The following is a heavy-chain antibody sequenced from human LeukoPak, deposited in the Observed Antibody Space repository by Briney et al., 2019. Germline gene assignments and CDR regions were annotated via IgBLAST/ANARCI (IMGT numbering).Heavy chain of an antibody. V-gene: IGHV4-38-2*02. D-gene: IGHD3-3*01. J-gene: IGHJ4*02. Sequence: SETLSLTCTVSGYSISSGYYWGWIRQPPGKGLEWIGNIYPSGTTYYNPSLKTRVTISVDTSKNQFSLKLSSVTAADTAVYYCARSAQGITIFGVVIMMDPFDYWGQGTLVTVSS. CDR3: ARSAQGITIFGVVIMMDPFDY. CDR1: GYSISSGYY. CDR2: IYPSGTT.